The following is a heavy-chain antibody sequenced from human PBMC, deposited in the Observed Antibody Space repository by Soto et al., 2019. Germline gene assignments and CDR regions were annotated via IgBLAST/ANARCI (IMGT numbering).Heavy chain of an antibody. CDR3: AARSGYSYGYWFGP. CDR1: GYTFTGYY. J-gene: IGHJ5*02. CDR2: INPNSGGT. D-gene: IGHD5-18*01. V-gene: IGHV1-2*02. Sequence: ASVKVSCKASGYTFTGYYMHWVRQAPGQGLEWMGWINPNSGGTNYAQKFQGRVTMTRDTSISTAYMELSRLRSDDTAVYYCAARSGYSYGYWFGPWGQGTLFTVSS.